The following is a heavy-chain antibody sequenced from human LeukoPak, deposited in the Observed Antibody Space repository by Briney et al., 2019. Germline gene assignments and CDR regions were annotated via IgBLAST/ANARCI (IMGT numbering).Heavy chain of an antibody. V-gene: IGHV3-30*04. CDR3: ARDQSAANWNWFDP. Sequence: PGGSLRLSCAASGFTFSSYAMHWVRQAPGKGLEWVAVISYDGSNKYYADSVKGRFTIPRDNSKNTLYLQMNSLRAEDTAVYYCARDQSAANWNWFDPWGQGTLVTVSS. J-gene: IGHJ5*02. CDR1: GFTFSSYA. CDR2: ISYDGSNK. D-gene: IGHD1-1*01.